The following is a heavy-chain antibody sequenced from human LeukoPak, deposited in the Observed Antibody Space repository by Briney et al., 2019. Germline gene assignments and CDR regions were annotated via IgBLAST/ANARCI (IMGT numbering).Heavy chain of an antibody. Sequence: GASVKVSCKASGYTFTSYYMHWVRQAPGQGLEWMGWISAYNGNTNYAQKLQGRVTMTTDTSTSTAYMELRSLRSDDTAVYYCARAILAGYSYGYVGYFDYWGQGTLVTVSS. D-gene: IGHD5-18*01. J-gene: IGHJ4*02. V-gene: IGHV1-18*04. CDR2: ISAYNGNT. CDR3: ARAILAGYSYGYVGYFDY. CDR1: GYTFTSYY.